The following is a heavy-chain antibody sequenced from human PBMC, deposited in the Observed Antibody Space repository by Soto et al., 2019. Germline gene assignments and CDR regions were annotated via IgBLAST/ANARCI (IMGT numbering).Heavy chain of an antibody. V-gene: IGHV3-7*01. Sequence: ESGGGLVQPGGSLRLSCTASGFTFSDSWMTWVRKAPGKGLEWVARIKPDESEKKYADSVKGRFSISRDNAKNSMYLQMDSLRGEDTAVYYCVRGGSNYASWGQGTLVTVSS. CDR2: IKPDESEK. D-gene: IGHD4-4*01. CDR1: GFTFSDSW. J-gene: IGHJ5*02. CDR3: VRGGSNYAS.